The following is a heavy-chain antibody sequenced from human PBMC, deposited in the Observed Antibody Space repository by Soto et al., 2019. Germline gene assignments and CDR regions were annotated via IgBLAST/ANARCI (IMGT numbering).Heavy chain of an antibody. CDR1: GGSISSGDYY. V-gene: IGHV4-31*03. Sequence: QVQLQESGPGLVKPSQTLSLTCTVSGGSISSGDYYWCWIRQHPGKGLEWIGYIFYSGSTYYNPSLKSRVTISADTSKHQFSLKLTSVTAADTAVYYCARGRADSSGYYYANDYWGQGTLVTVSS. CDR3: ARGRADSSGYYYANDY. J-gene: IGHJ4*02. CDR2: IFYSGST. D-gene: IGHD3-22*01.